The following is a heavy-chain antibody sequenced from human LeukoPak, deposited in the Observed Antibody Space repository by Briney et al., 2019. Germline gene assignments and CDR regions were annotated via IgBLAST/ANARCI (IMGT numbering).Heavy chain of an antibody. CDR3: ARDGPTSTTWDYMDV. Sequence: ASVKVSCEASGYTFTSYYMHWVRQAPGQGLEWMGIINPSGGSTSYAQKFQGRVTMTRDTSTSTVYMELSSLRSEDTAVYYCARDGPTSTTWDYMDVWGKGTTVTISS. CDR1: GYTFTSYY. CDR2: INPSGGST. J-gene: IGHJ6*03. D-gene: IGHD2/OR15-2a*01. V-gene: IGHV1-46*01.